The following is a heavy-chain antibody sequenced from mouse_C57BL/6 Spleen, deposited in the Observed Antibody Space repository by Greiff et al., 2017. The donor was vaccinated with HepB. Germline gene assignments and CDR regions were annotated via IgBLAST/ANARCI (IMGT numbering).Heavy chain of an antibody. Sequence: VQLQQSGAELVRPGASVKLSCTASGFNIKDYYMHWVKQRPEQGLEWIGRIDPEDGDTEYAPKFQGKATMTADTSSNTAYLQLSSLTAEDTAVYYCTTYDYDVGFAYWGQGTLVTVSA. V-gene: IGHV14-1*01. J-gene: IGHJ3*01. CDR2: IDPEDGDT. CDR3: TTYDYDVGFAY. D-gene: IGHD2-4*01. CDR1: GFNIKDYY.